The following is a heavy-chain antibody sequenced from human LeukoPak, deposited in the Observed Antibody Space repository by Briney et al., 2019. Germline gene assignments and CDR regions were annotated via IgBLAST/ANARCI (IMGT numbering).Heavy chain of an antibody. CDR2: IYSGGGT. J-gene: IGHJ4*02. V-gene: IGHV3-66*01. CDR3: AGGDYAPVD. D-gene: IGHD4-17*01. Sequence: GGSLRLSCAASGFTVSSTYMSWVRQAPGEGLEWVSIIYSGGGTYYADSVKGRFTISRDNSKNTLYLQMSSLRAEDTAVCYCAGGDYAPVDWGQGTLVTVSS. CDR1: GFTVSSTY.